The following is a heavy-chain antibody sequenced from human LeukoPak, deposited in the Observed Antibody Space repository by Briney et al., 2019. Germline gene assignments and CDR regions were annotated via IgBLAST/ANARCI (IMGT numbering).Heavy chain of an antibody. CDR3: VRVPVGGWGDY. J-gene: IGHJ4*02. Sequence: PGGSLRLSCAASGFTFSSYAMSWVRQAPGKGLEWIGYIYYSGSTNYNTSLKSRVTISLDTSKNQFSLKLTSVTAADTAVYYCVRVPVGGWGDYWGQGTLVTVSS. D-gene: IGHD6-19*01. V-gene: IGHV4-59*01. CDR1: GFTFSSYA. CDR2: IYYSGST.